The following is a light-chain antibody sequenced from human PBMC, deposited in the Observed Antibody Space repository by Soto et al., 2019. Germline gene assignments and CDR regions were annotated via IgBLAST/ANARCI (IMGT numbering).Light chain of an antibody. CDR1: QSVRSD. J-gene: IGKJ5*01. CDR2: GAS. V-gene: IGKV3-15*01. Sequence: EVVMPQSPATLSVSPGERATLSCWARQSVRSDFAWYQQKPGQTPRLLIYGASTMAPGIPARFSGSGSGTEFTITISSLQSEDFEVYCCQKYNNWPPITFGQGTLLEI. CDR3: QKYNNWPPIT.